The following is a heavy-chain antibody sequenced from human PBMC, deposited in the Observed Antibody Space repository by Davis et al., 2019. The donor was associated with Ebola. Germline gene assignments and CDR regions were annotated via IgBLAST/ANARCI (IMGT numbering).Heavy chain of an antibody. CDR2: IKNDGSTT. J-gene: IGHJ3*02. CDR3: ATVTDSFTDDALDI. Sequence: HTGGSLRLSCAASGFTFSSYWMHWVRQAPGKGLVWVSGIKNDGSTTTYADSVKGRFTISRDNAGDTLYLQMNSLRAEDTAIYYCATVTDSFTDDALDIWGQGTMVVVSS. CDR1: GFTFSSYW. D-gene: IGHD4-17*01. V-gene: IGHV3-74*01.